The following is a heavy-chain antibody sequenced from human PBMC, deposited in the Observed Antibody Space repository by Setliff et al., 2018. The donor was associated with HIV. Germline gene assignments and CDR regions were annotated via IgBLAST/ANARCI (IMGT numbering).Heavy chain of an antibody. Sequence: SVKVSCKASGGTFSSYAISWVRQAPGQGLEWMGGIIPILGIANYAQKFQGRATITTDESTSTAYMELSSLRSEDTAVYYCARGRPYSSFDYWGQGTLVTVSS. CDR3: ARGRPYSSFDY. D-gene: IGHD6-13*01. V-gene: IGHV1-69*10. J-gene: IGHJ4*02. CDR2: IIPILGIA. CDR1: GGTFSSYA.